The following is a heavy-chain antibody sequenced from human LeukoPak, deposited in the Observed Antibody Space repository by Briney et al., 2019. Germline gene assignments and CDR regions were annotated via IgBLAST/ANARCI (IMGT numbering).Heavy chain of an antibody. J-gene: IGHJ4*02. V-gene: IGHV3-66*01. CDR1: GFTVSSNY. D-gene: IGHD6-13*01. CDR2: IYSGGST. CDR3: ARDSSTYSSSWFDY. Sequence: GGSLRLSCAASGFTVSSNYMSWVRQAPGKGLEWVSVIYSGGSTYYADSVKGRFTISRDNSKNTLYLQMNSLRAEDTAVYYCARDSSTYSSSWFDYWGQGTLVTVSS.